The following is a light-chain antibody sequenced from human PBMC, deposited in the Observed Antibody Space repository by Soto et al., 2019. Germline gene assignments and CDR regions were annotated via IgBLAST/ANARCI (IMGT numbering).Light chain of an antibody. CDR2: EVS. CDR1: SSDVGGYNF. J-gene: IGLJ1*01. V-gene: IGLV2-8*01. CDR3: TSYAGSNIFYV. Sequence: QSVLTQPPSASGSPGQSVTISCTGTSSDVGGYNFVSWHQQHPGKAPKLMIYEVSKRPSGAPDRFSGSKSGNTASLTVSGLQAEYEADYYCTSYAGSNIFYVFGTGTKVTVL.